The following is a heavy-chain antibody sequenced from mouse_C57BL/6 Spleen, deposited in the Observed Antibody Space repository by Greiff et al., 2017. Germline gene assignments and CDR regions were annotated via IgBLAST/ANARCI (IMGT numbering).Heavy chain of an antibody. CDR1: GYSFTDYN. CDR3: GRGGYWSFAY. V-gene: IGHV1-39*01. Sequence: EVQLQQSGPELVKPGTSVKISCKASGYSFTDYNINWVKQSTGKSLEWIGVINPNYGTTSYNQKFKGKATLTVDQSSSTAYMQLNSLTSEDSAVYDCGRGGYWSFAYWGQGTLVTVSA. J-gene: IGHJ3*01. D-gene: IGHD2-14*01. CDR2: INPNYGTT.